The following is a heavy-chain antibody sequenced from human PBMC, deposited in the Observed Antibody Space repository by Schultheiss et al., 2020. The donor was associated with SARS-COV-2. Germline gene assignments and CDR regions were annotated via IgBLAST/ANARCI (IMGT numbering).Heavy chain of an antibody. V-gene: IGHV1-69*13. J-gene: IGHJ2*01. CDR2: IIPIFGTA. D-gene: IGHD3-3*01. Sequence: SVKVSCKASGFTFTSSAVQWVRQARGQGLEWMGGIIPIFGTANYAQKFQGIVTITADESTSTAYMELSSLRSEDTAVYYCARDRYDFWSGYVSYWYFDLWGRGTLVTVSS. CDR1: GFTFTSSA. CDR3: ARDRYDFWSGYVSYWYFDL.